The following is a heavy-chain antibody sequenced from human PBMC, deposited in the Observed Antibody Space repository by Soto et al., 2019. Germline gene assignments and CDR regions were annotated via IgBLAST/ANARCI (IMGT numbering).Heavy chain of an antibody. J-gene: IGHJ4*02. D-gene: IGHD2-8*01. CDR3: ARGHCTNGVCYYFFDY. CDR2: INHSGST. CDR1: GGSFSGYY. V-gene: IGHV4-34*01. Sequence: QVQLQQWGAGLLKPSETLSLTCAVYGGSFSGYYWSWIRQPTGKGLEWIGEINHSGSTNYNPSLKSRVTISVDTSKNQFSLKLSSVTAADTAVYYCARGHCTNGVCYYFFDYWGQGTLVTVSS.